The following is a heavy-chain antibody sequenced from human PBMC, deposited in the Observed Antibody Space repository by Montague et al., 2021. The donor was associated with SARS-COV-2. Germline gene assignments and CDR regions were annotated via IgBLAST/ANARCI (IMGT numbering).Heavy chain of an antibody. CDR2: RKHDGSEK. CDR3: ARGSTGWYAIFGHYGMDV. D-gene: IGHD6-19*01. V-gene: IGHV3-7*01. Sequence: SLRLSCAASRFTFSDFWMNWVRQAPGKGLEWVADRKHDGSEKSYVDSVKGRFTISRDNAKNSLYLQMNSLRAEDTAVYYCARGSTGWYAIFGHYGMDVWGQGTTVTVSS. CDR1: RFTFSDFW. J-gene: IGHJ6*02.